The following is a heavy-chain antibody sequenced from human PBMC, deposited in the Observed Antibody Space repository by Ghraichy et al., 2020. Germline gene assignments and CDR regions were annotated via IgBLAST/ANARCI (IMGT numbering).Heavy chain of an antibody. V-gene: IGHV4-59*08. D-gene: IGHD2-2*01. CDR3: ARLRSSYFFDF. J-gene: IGHJ4*02. CDR1: GGSLSPYY. CDR2: IYYSGST. Sequence: SETLSLTCSVSGGSLSPYYWSWIRQPPGKGLEWIGFIYYSGSTNYNPSLKSRVSISVDTSKNQFSLKVTSVTAADTAIYYCARLRSSYFFDFWGQGTLVTVSS.